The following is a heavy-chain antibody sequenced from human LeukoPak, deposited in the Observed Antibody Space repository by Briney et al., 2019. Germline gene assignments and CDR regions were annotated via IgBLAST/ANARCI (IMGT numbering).Heavy chain of an antibody. V-gene: IGHV4-34*01. CDR1: GGSFSGYY. CDR2: INHSGST. D-gene: IGHD5-18*01. J-gene: IGHJ4*02. Sequence: PSETLSLTCAVYGGSFSGYYWSWIRQPPGKGLEWIGEINHSGSTNYNPSLKSRVTISVDTSKNQFSLKLSSVTAADTPVYYCARGGGAAMAKAGLPFDYWGQGTLVTVSS. CDR3: ARGGGAAMAKAGLPFDY.